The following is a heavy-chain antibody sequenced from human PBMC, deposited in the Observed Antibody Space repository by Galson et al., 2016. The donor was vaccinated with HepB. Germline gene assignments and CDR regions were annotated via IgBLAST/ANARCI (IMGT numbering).Heavy chain of an antibody. CDR1: GGTFSNFA. Sequence: SVKVSCKASGGTFSNFAISWLRQAPGQGLEWMGGIIPLFGATNYAQKFQGRVTITADKSTATVYMDLSIMRSEDTAVYCCARGGGIAMGRGVMPGWFDPWGQGTLVTVSS. CDR2: IIPLFGAT. D-gene: IGHD3-10*01. V-gene: IGHV1-69*06. CDR3: ARGGGIAMGRGVMPGWFDP. J-gene: IGHJ5*02.